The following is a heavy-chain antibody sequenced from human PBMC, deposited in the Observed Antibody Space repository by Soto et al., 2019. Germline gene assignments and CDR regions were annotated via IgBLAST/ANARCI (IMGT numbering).Heavy chain of an antibody. CDR3: ARYHYDYIWGSYLLYFDY. CDR1: GGSISSYY. V-gene: IGHV4-59*01. CDR2: IYYSGST. Sequence: ASETLSLTCTVSGGSISSYYWSWIRQPPGKGLEWIGYIYYSGSTNYNPSLKSRVTISVDTSKNQFSLKLSSVTAADTAVYYCARYHYDYIWGSYLLYFDYWGQGTLVTVSS. D-gene: IGHD3-16*02. J-gene: IGHJ4*02.